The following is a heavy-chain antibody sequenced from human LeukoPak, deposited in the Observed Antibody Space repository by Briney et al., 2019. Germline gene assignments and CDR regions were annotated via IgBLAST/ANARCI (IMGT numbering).Heavy chain of an antibody. D-gene: IGHD1-7*01. CDR1: GGAFSKYY. Sequence: SETPSLTRAGHGGAFSKYYWSWVRQPPRKGVGWSGEINDSGRTNYNPSLMSRVTVSVDTSKKQFSLRLTSVTATDTAVYYCARRWNYGRNYYIDVWGKGATVSVSS. J-gene: IGHJ6*03. V-gene: IGHV4-34*01. CDR3: ARRWNYGRNYYIDV. CDR2: INDSGRT.